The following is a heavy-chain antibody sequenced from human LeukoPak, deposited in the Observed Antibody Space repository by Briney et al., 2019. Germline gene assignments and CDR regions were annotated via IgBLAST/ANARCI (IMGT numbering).Heavy chain of an antibody. D-gene: IGHD3-10*01. CDR1: GGSIRSYY. CDR2: IYYSGST. Sequence: KPSETLSLTCTVSGGSIRSYYWSWIRQPPGKGLEWIGYIYYSGSTNYNPSLKSRVTISVDTSKNQFSLKLNSVTAADTAVYYCARVEEGYGSGRRENYYYYYMDVWGKGTTVTISS. CDR3: ARVEEGYGSGRRENYYYYYMDV. J-gene: IGHJ6*03. V-gene: IGHV4-59*01.